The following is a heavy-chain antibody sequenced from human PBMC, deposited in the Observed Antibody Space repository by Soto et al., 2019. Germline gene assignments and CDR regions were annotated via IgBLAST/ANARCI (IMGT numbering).Heavy chain of an antibody. Sequence: PSETLSLTCTVSGGSISSYYWSWIRQPPGKGLEWIGYIYYSGSTNYNPSLKSRVTISVDTSKNQFSLKLSSVTAADTAVYYYARDRLDCGGDCYVMVRPDYYYYYGMDVWGQGTTVTVSS. CDR1: GGSISSYY. CDR3: ARDRLDCGGDCYVMVRPDYYYYYGMDV. CDR2: IYYSGST. J-gene: IGHJ6*02. D-gene: IGHD2-21*02. V-gene: IGHV4-59*12.